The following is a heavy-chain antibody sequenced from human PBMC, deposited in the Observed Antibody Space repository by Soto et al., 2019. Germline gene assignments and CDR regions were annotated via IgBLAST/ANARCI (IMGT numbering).Heavy chain of an antibody. D-gene: IGHD2-21*02. CDR2: IYYSGST. V-gene: IGHV4-59*08. Sequence: SETLSLTCTVSGGSISSYYWSWIRQPPGKGLEWIGYIYYSGSTNYNPSLKSRVTISVDTSKNQFSLKLSSVTAADTAVYYCARGGVDCGGDCYPSLDWFDPWGQGTLVTVSS. CDR3: ARGGVDCGGDCYPSLDWFDP. CDR1: GGSISSYY. J-gene: IGHJ5*02.